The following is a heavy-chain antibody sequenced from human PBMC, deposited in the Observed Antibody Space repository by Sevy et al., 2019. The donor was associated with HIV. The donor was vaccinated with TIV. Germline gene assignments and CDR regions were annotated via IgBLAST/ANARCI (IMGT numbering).Heavy chain of an antibody. D-gene: IGHD4-17*01. CDR3: ARADYGDYSGEFDY. Sequence: GGSLRLSCAASGITFSSHAMHWVRQAPGKGLEWVTIISCDGSNKYYADSAKGRFTISRDNSKNTLYLQMNSLRAEDTVVYYCARADYGDYSGEFDYWGQGTLVTVSS. V-gene: IGHV3-30-3*01. J-gene: IGHJ4*02. CDR2: ISCDGSNK. CDR1: GITFSSHA.